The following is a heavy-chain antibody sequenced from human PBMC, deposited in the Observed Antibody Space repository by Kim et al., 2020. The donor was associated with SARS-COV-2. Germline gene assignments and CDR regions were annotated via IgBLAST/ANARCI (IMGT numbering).Heavy chain of an antibody. D-gene: IGHD6-13*01. CDR1: GFSFSTYA. CDR3: AKDPIAGDKLVWFDL. J-gene: IGHJ5*02. V-gene: IGHV3-23*01. CDR2: ITGSGAWT. Sequence: GGSLRLSCAASGFSFSTYAMNWVRQAPGKGLEWVSTITGSGAWTDYADSVKGRFTISRDNSKNTLYLQMNSLRAEDTALYYCAKDPIAGDKLVWFDLWGQGTLVTVSS.